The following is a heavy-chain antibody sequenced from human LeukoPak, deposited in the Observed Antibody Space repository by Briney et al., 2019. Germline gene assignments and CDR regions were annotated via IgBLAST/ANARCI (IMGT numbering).Heavy chain of an antibody. V-gene: IGHV3-74*01. CDR2: INSDGSST. J-gene: IGHJ1*01. Sequence: GGSLRLSCAASGFTFSIYWMHWVRQAPGKGLVWVSRINSDGSSTSYADSVKGRFTISRDNAKNTLYLQMNSLRAEDTAVYYCASAPRYDFLSQHWGQGTLVTVSS. CDR3: ASAPRYDFLSQH. D-gene: IGHD3-3*01. CDR1: GFTFSIYW.